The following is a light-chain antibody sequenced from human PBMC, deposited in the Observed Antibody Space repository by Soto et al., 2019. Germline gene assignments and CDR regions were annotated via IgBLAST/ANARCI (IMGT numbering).Light chain of an antibody. Sequence: SALTQPPSASGYPGQAVTISCNGTSSDVGRFNFVSWYQQHPGKAPKLLIYEVTKRPSGVPDRFSGSKSGNAASLTVSGLQAEDEADYFCSSYTGTSDFYAFGTGTKVTVL. CDR1: SSDVGRFNF. V-gene: IGLV2-8*01. CDR3: SSYTGTSDFYA. CDR2: EVT. J-gene: IGLJ1*01.